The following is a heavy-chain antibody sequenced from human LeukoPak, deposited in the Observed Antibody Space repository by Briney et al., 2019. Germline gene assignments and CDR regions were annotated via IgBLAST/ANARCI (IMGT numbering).Heavy chain of an antibody. CDR1: GYSFTSYW. J-gene: IGHJ5*01. CDR3: ARQYYDILTGPNWFDS. D-gene: IGHD3-9*01. Sequence: GESLKISCKASGYSFTSYWIGWVRQMPGKALEWMGIILPGDSDTRYSPPFQGQVTISADKSITTAYLQWSSLKASDTAIYYCARQYYDILTGPNWFDSWGQGTLVTVSS. V-gene: IGHV5-51*01. CDR2: ILPGDSDT.